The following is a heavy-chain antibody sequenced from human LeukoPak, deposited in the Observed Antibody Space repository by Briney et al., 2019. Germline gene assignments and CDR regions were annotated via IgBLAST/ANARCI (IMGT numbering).Heavy chain of an antibody. D-gene: IGHD2-8*01. Sequence: VESLQISCKGSGYSFTSYWIGWVRQMPGKGLEWMGIIYPDDSDTIYSPSFEGQVIISVYKSISTTYLHRSSLNPPHTPTYYCARHGHCTNGVCYSNYYYYMDVWGKGTTVTVSS. CDR1: GYSFTSYW. J-gene: IGHJ6*03. V-gene: IGHV5-51*01. CDR2: IYPDDSDT. CDR3: ARHGHCTNGVCYSNYYYYMDV.